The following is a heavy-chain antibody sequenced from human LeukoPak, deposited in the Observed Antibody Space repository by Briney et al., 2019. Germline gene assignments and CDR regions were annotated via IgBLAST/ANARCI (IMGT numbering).Heavy chain of an antibody. CDR3: VRVLSGSWDWFDP. V-gene: IGHV3-23*01. CDR1: GFTFTNHA. CDR2: ISGSGGST. J-gene: IGHJ5*02. Sequence: GGSLRLSCAASGFTFTNHAMSWVHQAPGKVLEWVSGISGSGGSTYYADSVKGRFTISRDNAKNTVYLQMNSLRAEDTALYHCVRVLSGSWDWFDPWGQGTLVTVSS. D-gene: IGHD3-22*01.